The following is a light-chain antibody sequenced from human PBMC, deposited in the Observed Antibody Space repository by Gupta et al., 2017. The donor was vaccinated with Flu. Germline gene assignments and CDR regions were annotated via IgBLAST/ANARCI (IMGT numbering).Light chain of an antibody. V-gene: IGLV3-21*02. CDR2: GDN. J-gene: IGLJ2*01. Sequence: SYVLTQPPSVSVAPGQTARITCGGDNIGIKSVHWYQQKPGQVPVLVVYGDNDRPSGIPERFSGSNSGNTATLTISRVEAGDEADYYCQVWDRLSDHVVFGGGTKLTVL. CDR3: QVWDRLSDHVV. CDR1: NIGIKS.